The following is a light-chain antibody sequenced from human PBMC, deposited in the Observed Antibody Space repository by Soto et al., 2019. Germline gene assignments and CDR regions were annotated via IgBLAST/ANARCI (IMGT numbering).Light chain of an antibody. CDR3: QKYYTPPGT. CDR2: WAS. Sequence: DMVMTQSPDSLAVSLGERASISCKSSQSVLYTSNGKNFLAWYQQKPGQSPKLLIYWASTRESGVPDRFSGSGLGKVFPLTISTRRAEEAAVYYCQKYYTPPGTFGQGTKVEIK. CDR1: QSVLYTSNGKNF. V-gene: IGKV4-1*01. J-gene: IGKJ1*01.